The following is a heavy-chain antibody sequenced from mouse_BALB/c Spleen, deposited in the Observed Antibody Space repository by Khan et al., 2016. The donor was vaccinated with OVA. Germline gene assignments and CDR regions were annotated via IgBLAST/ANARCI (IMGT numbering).Heavy chain of an antibody. D-gene: IGHD1-1*01. Sequence: EVELVESGGDLVKPGGSLKLSCAASGFTFSTYGMSWVRQTPDKRLEWVTTVSTGGSYTYYPDSVKGRFTISRDNAKSTLYLHMSGLKSEDTAMFYCTRLAYYYDSEGFAYWGQGTLVTVSA. V-gene: IGHV5-6*01. CDR2: VSTGGSYT. CDR1: GFTFSTYG. CDR3: TRLAYYYDSEGFAY. J-gene: IGHJ3*01.